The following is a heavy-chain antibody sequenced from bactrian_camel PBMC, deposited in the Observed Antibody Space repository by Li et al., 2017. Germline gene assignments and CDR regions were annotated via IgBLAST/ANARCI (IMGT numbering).Heavy chain of an antibody. Sequence: QLVESGGGSGQAGGTLRLSCAVAGYADCWYDMRWYRQVPGKEREFVSSIDYDGTQKYADSVKGRFTASQGAKNTVYLQMNSLTPEDTGLYRCKGVRLCGDSDIETVWSQGTQVT. CDR3: KGVRLCGDSDIETV. J-gene: IGHJ4*01. CDR2: IDYDGTQ. V-gene: IGHV3S10*01. CDR1: GYADCWYD. D-gene: IGHD3*01.